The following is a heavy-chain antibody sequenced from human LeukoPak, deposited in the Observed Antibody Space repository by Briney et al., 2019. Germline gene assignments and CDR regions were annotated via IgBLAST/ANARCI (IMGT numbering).Heavy chain of an antibody. CDR1: GGSISSSSYY. D-gene: IGHD4-23*01. J-gene: IGHJ4*02. CDR2: IYYSGST. Sequence: SETLSLTCTVSGGSISSSSYYWGWIRQPPGKGLEWIGSIYYSGSTYYNPSLKSRVTISVDTSKNQFSLKLSSVTAADTAVYHCARLRRAPNYGGNFFDYWGQGTLVTVSS. CDR3: ARLRRAPNYGGNFFDY. V-gene: IGHV4-39*01.